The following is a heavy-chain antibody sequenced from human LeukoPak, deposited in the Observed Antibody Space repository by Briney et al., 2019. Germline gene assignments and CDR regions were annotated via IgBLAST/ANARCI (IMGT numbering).Heavy chain of an antibody. D-gene: IGHD5-18*01. J-gene: IGHJ4*02. Sequence: PGGSLRLSCAASGFTFSSYGVSWARQAPGKGLEWVSAISGSGGSTYYADSVKGRFTISRDNSKNTLYLQMNSLRAEDTAVYYCARYSYGFRVNDYWGQGTLVTVSS. CDR2: ISGSGGST. V-gene: IGHV3-23*01. CDR3: ARYSYGFRVNDY. CDR1: GFTFSSYG.